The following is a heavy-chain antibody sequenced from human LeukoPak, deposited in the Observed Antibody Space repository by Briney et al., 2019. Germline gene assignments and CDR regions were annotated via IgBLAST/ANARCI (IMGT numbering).Heavy chain of an antibody. CDR3: ARVAFLGPYYYYYMDV. CDR2: IIPIFGRT. Sequence: SVKVSCKASGGTFSTYVISWVRQAPGQGLEWMGGIIPIFGRTNYAQKFQGRVTITTDESTSTAYMELSSLRSEDTAVYYCARVAFLGPYYYYYMDVWGKGTTVTVSS. J-gene: IGHJ6*03. D-gene: IGHD7-27*01. V-gene: IGHV1-69*05. CDR1: GGTFSTYV.